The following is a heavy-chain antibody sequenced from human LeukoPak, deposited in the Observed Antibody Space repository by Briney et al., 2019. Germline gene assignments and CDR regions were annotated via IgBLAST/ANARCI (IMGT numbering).Heavy chain of an antibody. Sequence: ASVKVSCKASGYTFTNYYMRWVRQAPGQGLEWMGIINPSGGSTSYAQKFQGRVSMTRDTSTRTVYMELSSLRSDDTAVYYCAREASSGLGEDWFDPWGQGTLVTVSS. CDR2: INPSGGST. D-gene: IGHD6-19*01. CDR1: GYTFTNYY. V-gene: IGHV1-46*01. J-gene: IGHJ5*02. CDR3: AREASSGLGEDWFDP.